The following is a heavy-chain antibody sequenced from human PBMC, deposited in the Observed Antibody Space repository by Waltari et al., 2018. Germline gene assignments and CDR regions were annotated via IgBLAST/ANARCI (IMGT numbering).Heavy chain of an antibody. CDR1: GGSISSYY. Sequence: QVQLQESGPGLVKPSETLSLTCTVSGGSISSYYWSWIRQPAGTGLEWIGRIYTSGSTNYNPSLKSRVTMSVDTSKNQFSLKLSSVTAADTAVYYCARGVIDYGDYLDRNWYFDLWGRGTLVTVSS. CDR2: IYTSGST. D-gene: IGHD4-17*01. V-gene: IGHV4-4*07. CDR3: ARGVIDYGDYLDRNWYFDL. J-gene: IGHJ2*01.